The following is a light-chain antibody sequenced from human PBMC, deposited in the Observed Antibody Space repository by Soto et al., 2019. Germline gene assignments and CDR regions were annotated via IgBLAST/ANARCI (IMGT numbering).Light chain of an antibody. J-gene: IGLJ2*01. CDR2: DVN. CDR1: SSDVGGYKY. CDR3: CSYAGSYTLV. Sequence: QSVLTQPRSVPGSPGQSVTISCTGTSSDVGGYKYVSWYQQHPGKAPKLMIYDVNKRPSGVPDRFSGSKSGNTASLTISGLQAEDEADYYCCSYAGSYTLVFGGGTQLTVL. V-gene: IGLV2-11*01.